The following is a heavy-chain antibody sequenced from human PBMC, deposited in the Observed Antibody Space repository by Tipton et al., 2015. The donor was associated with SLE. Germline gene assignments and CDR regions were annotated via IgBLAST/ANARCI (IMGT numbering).Heavy chain of an antibody. D-gene: IGHD6-13*01. CDR3: ARGEQQLVESVSEYFQH. Sequence: GSLRLSCAASGFTFDDYAMHWVRQAPGKGLEWVSYISSSGSTIYYADSVKGRFTISRDNAKNSLYLQMNSLRAEDTAVYYCARGEQQLVESVSEYFQHWGQGTLVTVSS. CDR1: GFTFDDYA. CDR2: ISSSGSTI. J-gene: IGHJ1*01. V-gene: IGHV3-48*03.